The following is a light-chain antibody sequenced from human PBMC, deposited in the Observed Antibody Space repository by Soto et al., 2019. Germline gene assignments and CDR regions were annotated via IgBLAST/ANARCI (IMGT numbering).Light chain of an antibody. CDR1: QSVTSNY. CDR2: GAS. V-gene: IGKV3-20*01. CDR3: QQYNNWPPRAWT. Sequence: EIVLTQSPGTLSLSPGERATLSCRASQSVTSNYLAWYQRKPGQAPRLLIYGASSRATGIPDRFSGSGSGTDFSLTISSLQSEDFAVYYCQQYNNWPPRAWTFGQGTKVEIK. J-gene: IGKJ1*01.